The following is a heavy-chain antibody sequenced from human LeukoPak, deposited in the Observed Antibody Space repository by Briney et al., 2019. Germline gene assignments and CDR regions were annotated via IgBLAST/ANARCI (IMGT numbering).Heavy chain of an antibody. V-gene: IGHV1-3*01. CDR2: INAANGNT. D-gene: IGHD6-19*01. J-gene: IGHJ5*02. Sequence: GASVKVSCKTSGFTLTTYTMHWVRQAPGQRLEWMGWINAANGNTQYSQKFQGRVTITRDPSASTAYMELSSLRSEDTAVYYCARGAPIRVAVAATFDPWGQGTLVTVPS. CDR1: GFTLTTYT. CDR3: ARGAPIRVAVAATFDP.